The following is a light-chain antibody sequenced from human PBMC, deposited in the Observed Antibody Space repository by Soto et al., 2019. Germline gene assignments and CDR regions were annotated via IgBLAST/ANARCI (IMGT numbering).Light chain of an antibody. Sequence: EIVLTQSPATLSLSPGERATLSCRASQSVGSYLAWYQQKPGQAPRLLIYGASNRAPGIPARFSGSGSGTEFTLTISSLEPEDFAVYHCLQRSIGFTFGPGTKVDIK. J-gene: IGKJ3*01. V-gene: IGKV3-11*01. CDR2: GAS. CDR1: QSVGSY. CDR3: LQRSIGFT.